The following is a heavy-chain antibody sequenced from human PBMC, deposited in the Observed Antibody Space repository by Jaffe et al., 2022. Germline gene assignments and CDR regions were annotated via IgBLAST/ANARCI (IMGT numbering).Heavy chain of an antibody. D-gene: IGHD3-10*01. Sequence: EVQLVQSGAEVKKPGESLKISCKGSGYSFTSYWIGWVRQMPGKGLEWMGIIYPGDSDTRYSPSFQGQVTISADKSISTAYLQWSSLKASDTAMYYCVIPSYYYGSGSDLYYYYMDVWGKGTTVTVSS. V-gene: IGHV5-51*03. CDR1: GYSFTSYW. J-gene: IGHJ6*03. CDR2: IYPGDSDT. CDR3: VIPSYYYGSGSDLYYYYMDV.